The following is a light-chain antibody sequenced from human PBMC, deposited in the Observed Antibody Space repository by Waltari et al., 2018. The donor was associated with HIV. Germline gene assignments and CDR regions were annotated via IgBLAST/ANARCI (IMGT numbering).Light chain of an antibody. CDR1: SSDIGSYNR. CDR3: SSYTTSSTWV. CDR2: EVT. V-gene: IGLV2-18*02. J-gene: IGLJ3*02. Sequence: QSTLTQPPSVSGSLGQSVTIDCSGTSSDIGSYNRVSWYQQPPGTAPKLIIYEVTNRPSGVAVRFSGSKSGNTASLTISGLQAEDEADYYCSSYTTSSTWVFGGGTQLTVL.